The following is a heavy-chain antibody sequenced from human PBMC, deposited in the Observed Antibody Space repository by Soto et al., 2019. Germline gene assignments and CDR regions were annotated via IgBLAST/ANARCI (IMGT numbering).Heavy chain of an antibody. CDR2: IYYSGST. J-gene: IGHJ6*03. V-gene: IGHV4-39*01. CDR3: ARQADPGYSRGWYNYYMDV. CDR1: GGSISSSSYY. Sequence: SSETLSLTCTVSGGSISSSSYYWGWIRQPPGKGLEWIGSIYYSGSTYYNPSLKSRVTISVDTSKNQFSLKLSSVTAADTAVYYCARQADPGYSRGWYNYYMDVWGKGTTVTVS. D-gene: IGHD6-19*01.